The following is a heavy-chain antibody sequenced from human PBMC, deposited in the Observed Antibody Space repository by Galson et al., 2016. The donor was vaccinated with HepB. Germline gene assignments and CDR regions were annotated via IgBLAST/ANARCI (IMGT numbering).Heavy chain of an antibody. V-gene: IGHV4-39*01. CDR3: ARQYGEYDWFDP. Sequence: WIRQPPGKGLEWIGTIYYSGSTYYNPSLKSRVTISVDTSKNQFSLKLSSVTAADTAVYYCARQYGEYDWFDPWGQGTLVTVSS. D-gene: IGHD4-17*01. CDR2: IYYSGST. J-gene: IGHJ5*02.